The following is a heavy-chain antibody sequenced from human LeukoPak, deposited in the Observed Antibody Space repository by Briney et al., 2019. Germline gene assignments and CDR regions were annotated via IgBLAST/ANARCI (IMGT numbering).Heavy chain of an antibody. Sequence: SETLSLTCAVYGGSFSGDFWSWIRQSPGKGLEWIGEINHGGSTTYNPSLQSRVTMSVDTSKNQFSLKLSSVTAADTAVYYCAKSNGYGLVDIWGQGTMVTVSS. CDR3: AKSNGYGLVDI. J-gene: IGHJ3*02. CDR2: INHGGST. D-gene: IGHD3-10*01. CDR1: GGSFSGDF. V-gene: IGHV4-34*10.